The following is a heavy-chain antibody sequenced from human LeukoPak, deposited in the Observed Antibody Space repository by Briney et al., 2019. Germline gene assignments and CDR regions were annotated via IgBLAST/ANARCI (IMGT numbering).Heavy chain of an antibody. V-gene: IGHV1-2*02. J-gene: IGHJ4*02. Sequence: GASVKVSCKASGYTFTGYYMHWVRQAPGQGLEWMGWINPNSGGTYYAQKFQGRVTMTRDTSISTAYMELSRLRSDDTAVYYCARRYCSSTSCYVGSMMNDYWGQGTLVTVSS. CDR1: GYTFTGYY. D-gene: IGHD2-2*01. CDR3: ARRYCSSTSCYVGSMMNDY. CDR2: INPNSGGT.